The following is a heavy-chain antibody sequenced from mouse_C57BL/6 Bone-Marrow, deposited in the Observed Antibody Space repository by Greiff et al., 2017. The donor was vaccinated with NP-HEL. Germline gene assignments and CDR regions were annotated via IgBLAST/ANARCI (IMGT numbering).Heavy chain of an antibody. Sequence: EVHLVESGGGLVQPGGSLKLSCAASGFTFSDYYMYWVRQTPEQRLEWVAYISNGGGSTYYPDTVQGRFTNSRDKAKTTLYRQMSLRKSEDTAMYYCARRSYDNNYNAMDYWGQGTTVTVSS. CDR3: ARRSYDNNYNAMDY. J-gene: IGHJ4*01. CDR2: ISNGGGST. D-gene: IGHD1-1*01. V-gene: IGHV5-12*01. CDR1: GFTFSDYY.